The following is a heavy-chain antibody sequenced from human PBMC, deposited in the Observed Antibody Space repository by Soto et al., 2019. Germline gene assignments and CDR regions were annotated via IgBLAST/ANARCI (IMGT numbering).Heavy chain of an antibody. D-gene: IGHD1-26*01. J-gene: IGHJ4*02. CDR1: GFTFSSYA. V-gene: IGHV3-30-3*01. Sequence: GGSLRLSSAASGFTFSSYAMHWVRQAPAKGLEWVAVISYDGSKKYYADSVDGRFTISRHNSRNTLYLQMNSLRAEDTAVYYCARETLVGAHQWGALTTGFDYWGRGTLVTVSS. CDR2: ISYDGSKK. CDR3: ARETLVGAHQWGALTTGFDY.